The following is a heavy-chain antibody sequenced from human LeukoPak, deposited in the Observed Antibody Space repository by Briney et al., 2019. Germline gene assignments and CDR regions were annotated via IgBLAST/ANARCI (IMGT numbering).Heavy chain of an antibody. CDR1: GFTFSSYS. Sequence: PGGSLRLSCVASGFTFSSYSMKWVRQAAGKGLEWISYISSNSGTIYYADSVRGRFTIYRDTAKNSVFLQMNSLRADDTGVYYCARELLERLPLWGQGTLVSVSS. CDR2: ISSNSGTI. CDR3: ARELLERLPL. J-gene: IGHJ1*01. D-gene: IGHD3-3*01. V-gene: IGHV3-48*01.